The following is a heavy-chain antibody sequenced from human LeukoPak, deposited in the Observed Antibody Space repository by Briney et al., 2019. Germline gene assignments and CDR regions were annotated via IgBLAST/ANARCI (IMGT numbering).Heavy chain of an antibody. CDR1: GGSISSSNW. Sequence: SETLSLTCAVSGGSISSSNWWSWGRQPPGKGLEWIGEIYHSGNTNYNPSLKSRVTISVDKSKNQFSLKLSSATAADTAVYYCARAVTSDNMDVWGQGTTVTVSS. D-gene: IGHD4-17*01. J-gene: IGHJ6*02. CDR2: IYHSGNT. CDR3: ARAVTSDNMDV. V-gene: IGHV4-4*02.